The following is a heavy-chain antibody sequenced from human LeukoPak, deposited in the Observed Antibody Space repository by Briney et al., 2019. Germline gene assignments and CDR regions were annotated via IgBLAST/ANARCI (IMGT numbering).Heavy chain of an antibody. CDR3: ARDRGSTSIVVVPFDY. V-gene: IGHV1-18*04. J-gene: IGHJ4*02. D-gene: IGHD2-15*01. Sequence: AAVKVSCKASGYTFTRYGISGVGQAAGKGLEGMGWISAYNGKTNYAQKLQGRVTMTTDTSTSTAYMELRSLRSDDTAVYYCARDRGSTSIVVVPFDYWGQGTLVTVSS. CDR1: GYTFTRYG. CDR2: ISAYNGKT.